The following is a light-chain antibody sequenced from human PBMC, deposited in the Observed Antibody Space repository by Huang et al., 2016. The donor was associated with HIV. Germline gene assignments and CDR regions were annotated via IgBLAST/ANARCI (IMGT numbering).Light chain of an antibody. CDR1: QSVFFSSTNKHH. Sequence: DIVMTQSPDPLAVSLGERDTSNCTSSQSVFFSSTNKHHLAWYQQKPGQPPRLLIYWASTRESGVPDRFSGSGSETDFTITINGLQAEDVAGYHCQQYADIPTFGGGTKVEIK. CDR2: WAS. V-gene: IGKV4-1*01. J-gene: IGKJ4*02. CDR3: QQYADIPT.